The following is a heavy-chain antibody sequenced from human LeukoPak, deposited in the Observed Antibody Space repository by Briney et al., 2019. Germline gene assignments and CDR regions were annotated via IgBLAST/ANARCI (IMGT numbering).Heavy chain of an antibody. D-gene: IGHD6-13*01. CDR1: GYIFSDYY. CDR2: INPKSGAA. CDR3: ARGAEAETSPLDF. Sequence: ASVKVSCKASGYIFSDYYVHWVRQAPGQGLEWLGWINPKSGAADYAQQFRGRVTMTRDTSINTDYMEMKRVTSDGTAVYYCARGAEAETSPLDFWGQGTLVIVS. V-gene: IGHV1-2*02. J-gene: IGHJ4*02.